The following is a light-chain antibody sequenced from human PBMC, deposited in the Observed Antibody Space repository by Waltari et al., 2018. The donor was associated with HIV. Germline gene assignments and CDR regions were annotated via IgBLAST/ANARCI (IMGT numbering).Light chain of an antibody. J-gene: IGLJ3*02. CDR3: QASDISGNYWV. Sequence: SSGLTQPPSVSVSPGQTATITRAGDALPKHYAYWYQQKPGPAPVMVIEKDSERPSGIPVRFAGSSPTTTVTLTVSGVRAADEAEYYCQASDISGNYWVFGGGTKLTVL. V-gene: IGLV3-25*03. CDR2: KDS. CDR1: ALPKHY.